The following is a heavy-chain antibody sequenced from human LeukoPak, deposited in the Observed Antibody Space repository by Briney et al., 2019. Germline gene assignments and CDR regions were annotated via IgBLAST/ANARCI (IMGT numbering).Heavy chain of an antibody. J-gene: IGHJ2*01. CDR1: GVPISSSY. CDR2: IYYSGGTTYDPS. CDR3: ARGIAAEGRGYWYFDL. V-gene: IGHV4-59*01. D-gene: IGHD6-13*01. Sequence: SETLSLTCTVSGVPISSSYWSWLRQPPGRGLEGIGYIYYSGGTTYDPSNYDPSLKSRVTISIDTSKNQFSLQLNSVTVADTAVYYCARGIAAEGRGYWYFDLWGRGTLVTVS.